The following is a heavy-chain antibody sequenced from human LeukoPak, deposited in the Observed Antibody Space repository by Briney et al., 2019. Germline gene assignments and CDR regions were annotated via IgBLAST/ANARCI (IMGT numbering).Heavy chain of an antibody. V-gene: IGHV3-23*01. Sequence: GGSLRLSCAASGFTFTNYAMTWVRQAPGKGLEWVSAISGSGGSTYYADSVKGRFTISRDNSKNTLYLQMNRLRAEDTAVYYCARLLGGSSWYFDYWGQGTLVTVSS. J-gene: IGHJ4*02. CDR1: GFTFTNYA. D-gene: IGHD6-13*01. CDR3: ARLLGGSSWYFDY. CDR2: ISGSGGST.